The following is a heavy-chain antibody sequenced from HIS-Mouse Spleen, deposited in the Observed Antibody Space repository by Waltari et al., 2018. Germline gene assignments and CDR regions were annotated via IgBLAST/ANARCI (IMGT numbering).Heavy chain of an antibody. CDR2: IIPILGTE. CDR3: ARDTGYSYGNWFDP. D-gene: IGHD5-18*01. Sequence: QVQLVQSGAEVKKPGSSVKVSCKASGGTFSSYAISWVRQAPGQGLEWMGGIIPILGTENDERKFQGRVTITADESTSTAYMELSSLRSEDTAVYYCARDTGYSYGNWFDPWGQGTLVTVSS. V-gene: IGHV1-69*01. CDR1: GGTFSSYA. J-gene: IGHJ5*02.